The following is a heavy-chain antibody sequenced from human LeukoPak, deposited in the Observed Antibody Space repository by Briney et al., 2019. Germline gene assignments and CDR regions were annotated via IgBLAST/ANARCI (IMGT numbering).Heavy chain of an antibody. V-gene: IGHV4-39*01. CDR2: IYYSGST. CDR1: GGSISSSSYY. J-gene: IGHJ4*02. Sequence: KSSETLSLTCTVSGGSISSSSYYWGWIHQPPGKGLEWIGSIYYSGSTYYNPSLKSRVTISVDTSKNQFSLKLSSVTAADTAVYYCAITFGGVIVIGYWGQGTLVTVSS. CDR3: AITFGGVIVIGY. D-gene: IGHD3-16*02.